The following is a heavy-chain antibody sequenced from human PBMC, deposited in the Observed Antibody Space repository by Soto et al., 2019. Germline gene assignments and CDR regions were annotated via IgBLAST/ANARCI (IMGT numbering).Heavy chain of an antibody. V-gene: IGHV3-49*04. Sequence: GGSLRLSCTFSGFTSDDYALTWVRQAPGKGLEWVAFATSQAFGGTTDYAASVKGRFTISRDDSTTVAYLQMNSLQTEDAAIYYCTRDGDFYGMDVWGQGTTVTVSS. D-gene: IGHD3-3*01. J-gene: IGHJ6*02. CDR3: TRDGDFYGMDV. CDR2: ATSQAFGGTT. CDR1: GFTSDDYA.